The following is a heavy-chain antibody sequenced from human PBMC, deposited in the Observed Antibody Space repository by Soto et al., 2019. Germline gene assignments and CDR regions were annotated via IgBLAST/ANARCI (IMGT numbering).Heavy chain of an antibody. CDR1: GFTLSSHA. CDR2: ISGSAGST. V-gene: IGHV3-23*01. D-gene: IGHD5-12*01. J-gene: IGHJ4*02. CDR3: AKGRGDGYDPSDY. Sequence: GGSLRLSCAASGFTLSSHAMNWVRQAPGKGLEWVSAISGSAGSTYYAGSVRGRFTISRDTSKNTVYLQMNSLRAEDTAIYYCAKGRGDGYDPSDYWGQGTLVTVSS.